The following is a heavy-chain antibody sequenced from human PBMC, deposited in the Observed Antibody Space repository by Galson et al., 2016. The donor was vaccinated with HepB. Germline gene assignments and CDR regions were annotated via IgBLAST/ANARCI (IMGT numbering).Heavy chain of an antibody. J-gene: IGHJ6*02. CDR2: IIPMFGPA. CDR3: ARAGYNLGYCNGDSCSRYYYYGMDV. CDR1: GGTFSSFA. V-gene: IGHV1-69*13. Sequence: SVKVSCKASGGTFSSFAISWVRQAPGQGLEWMGGIIPMFGPANYAQKFQGRLTITADESTSTAYTELSSLRSEDTAVYYCARAGYNLGYCNGDSCSRYYYYGMDVWGQGTTVTVSS. D-gene: IGHD2-15*01.